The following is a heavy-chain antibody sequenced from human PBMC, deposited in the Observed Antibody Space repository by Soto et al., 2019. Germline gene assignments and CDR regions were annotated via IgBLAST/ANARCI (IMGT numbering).Heavy chain of an antibody. CDR2: MNPNSGNT. J-gene: IGHJ4*02. V-gene: IGHV1-8*01. Sequence: QVQLVQYGAEVKKPGASVKVSCKASGYTFTSYDINWVRQATGQGLEWMGWMNPNSGNTGYAQKFQGRVTMTRNTSISTAYMELSSLRSEDTAVYYCARVVRRITMVRGVTQGDYYFDYWGQGTLVTVSS. CDR3: ARVVRRITMVRGVTQGDYYFDY. D-gene: IGHD3-10*01. CDR1: GYTFTSYD.